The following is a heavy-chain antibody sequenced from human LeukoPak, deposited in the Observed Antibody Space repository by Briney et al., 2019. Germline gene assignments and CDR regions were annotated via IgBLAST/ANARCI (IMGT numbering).Heavy chain of an antibody. CDR3: AASAGTAYYYYGMDV. CDR1: GYSFTSYW. D-gene: IGHD6-13*01. Sequence: GESPKISCKGSGYSFTSYWIGWVRQMPGKGLEWMGIIYPGDSDTRYSPSFQGQVTISADKSISTAYLQWSSLKASDTAMYYCAASAGTAYYYYGMDVWGQGTTVTVSS. CDR2: IYPGDSDT. V-gene: IGHV5-51*01. J-gene: IGHJ6*02.